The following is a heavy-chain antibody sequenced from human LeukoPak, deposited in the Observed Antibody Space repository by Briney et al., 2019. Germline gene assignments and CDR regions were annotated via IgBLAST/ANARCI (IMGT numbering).Heavy chain of an antibody. V-gene: IGHV1-2*02. J-gene: IGHJ4*02. CDR3: ARDLIWFGESNVDY. D-gene: IGHD3-10*01. Sequence: ASVKVSCKASGYTFTGYYMHWVRQAPGQGLEWMGWTNPNSGGTNYAQKFQGRVSMTRDTSISTAYMELSRLRSDDTAVYYCARDLIWFGESNVDYWGQGTLVTVSS. CDR1: GYTFTGYY. CDR2: TNPNSGGT.